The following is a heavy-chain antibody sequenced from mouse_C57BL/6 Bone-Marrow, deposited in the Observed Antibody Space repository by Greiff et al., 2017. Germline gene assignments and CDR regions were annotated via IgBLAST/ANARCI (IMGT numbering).Heavy chain of an antibody. D-gene: IGHD1-1*01. CDR1: GFNIKDDY. V-gene: IGHV14-4*01. CDR2: IDPENGDT. CDR3: TTHYYGGSCVYFDY. J-gene: IGHJ2*01. Sequence: EVKVVESGAELVRPGASVKLSCTASGFNIKDDYMHWVQQRPEQGLEWIGWIDPENGDTEYASQFPGKATITADTSSNTAYLQLSSLTSEDTAVYYGTTHYYGGSCVYFDYWGKGTTLTVSS.